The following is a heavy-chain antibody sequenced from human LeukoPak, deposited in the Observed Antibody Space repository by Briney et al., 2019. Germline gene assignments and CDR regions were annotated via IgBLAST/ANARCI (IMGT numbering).Heavy chain of an antibody. J-gene: IGHJ6*02. Sequence: GGSLRLSCAASGFTVSSNYMSWVRQAPGKGLEWVSVIYSGDSIYYADSVKGRFTISRDNSKNTLYLQMNTLRAEDTAVYYCARLGQGLPPSYYFGMDVWGQGTTVTV. CDR3: ARLGQGLPPSYYFGMDV. V-gene: IGHV3-66*01. CDR1: GFTVSSNY. D-gene: IGHD6-19*01. CDR2: IYSGDSI.